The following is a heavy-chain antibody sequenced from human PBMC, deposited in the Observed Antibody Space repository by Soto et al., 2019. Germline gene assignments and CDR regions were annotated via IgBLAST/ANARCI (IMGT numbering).Heavy chain of an antibody. D-gene: IGHD2-8*02. CDR2: VHHTGNT. J-gene: IGHJ2*01. Sequence: QVQLQESGPGLVKPSETLSLTCSFSGGSMSRYYWTWIRQPPGKGLEWIGNVHHTGNTNSNASLKVLSAVSLEPHNSSCPLHLTALTPAATAVYYSARVVSPPGRPDFNLWGPGTLVTVS. CDR3: ARVVSPPGRPDFNL. V-gene: IGHV4-59*01. CDR1: GGSMSRYY.